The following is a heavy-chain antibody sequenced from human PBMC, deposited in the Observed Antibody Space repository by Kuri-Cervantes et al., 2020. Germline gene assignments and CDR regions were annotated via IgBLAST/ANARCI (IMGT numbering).Heavy chain of an antibody. J-gene: IGHJ5*02. D-gene: IGHD3-22*01. CDR2: IYHSGSA. V-gene: IGHV4-61*01. CDR1: GGSISSGNHY. Sequence: SETLSLTCTVSGGSISSGNHYWGWIRQPPGKGLEWIGNIYHSGSAYYNPSLKSRVTISVDTSKNQFSLKLSSVTAADTAVYYCASYYDSSGYNDNWFDPWGQGTLVTVSS. CDR3: ASYYDSSGYNDNWFDP.